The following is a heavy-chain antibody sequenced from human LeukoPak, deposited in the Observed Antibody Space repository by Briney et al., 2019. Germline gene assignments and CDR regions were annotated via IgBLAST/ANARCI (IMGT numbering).Heavy chain of an antibody. D-gene: IGHD2-2*01. J-gene: IGHJ4*02. Sequence: ASVKVSCKVSGYTLTELSMHWVRQAPGKGLEWMGGFDPEDGETIYAQKFQGRVTMTEDTSTDTAYMELSSLRSEDTAVYYCATAGGRCSSTSCYHTLFDYWGQGTLATVSS. CDR3: ATAGGRCSSTSCYHTLFDY. V-gene: IGHV1-24*01. CDR1: GYTLTELS. CDR2: FDPEDGET.